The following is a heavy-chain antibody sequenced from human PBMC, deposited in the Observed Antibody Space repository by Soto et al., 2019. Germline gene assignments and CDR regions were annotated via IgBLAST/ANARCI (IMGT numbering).Heavy chain of an antibody. Sequence: QVQLVQSGAEVKKPGASVKVSCKASGYTFTSYGISWVRQAPGQGLEWMGWISAYNGGTNYAQKFQGRVTMTRDTSISTAYMELSRLRSDDTAVYYCARAYGSGSYYHYWGQGTLVTVSS. CDR1: GYTFTSYG. V-gene: IGHV1-18*04. J-gene: IGHJ4*02. D-gene: IGHD3-10*01. CDR3: ARAYGSGSYYHY. CDR2: ISAYNGGT.